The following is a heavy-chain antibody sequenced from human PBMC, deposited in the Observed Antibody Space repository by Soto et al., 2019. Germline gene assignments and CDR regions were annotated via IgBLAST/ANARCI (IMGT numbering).Heavy chain of an antibody. Sequence: SETLSLTCTVSGGSLSSFYWGWIRRPPGKGLEWIGYIYHSGTTKYNSSLKSRVTMSVDSSKNEFSLKLTSVTAADTATYYCAHRQGPYSSSSTVDWFDPWGQGTLVTVSS. V-gene: IGHV4-59*01. D-gene: IGHD6-6*01. CDR3: AHRQGPYSSSSTVDWFDP. CDR1: GGSLSSFY. CDR2: IYHSGTT. J-gene: IGHJ5*02.